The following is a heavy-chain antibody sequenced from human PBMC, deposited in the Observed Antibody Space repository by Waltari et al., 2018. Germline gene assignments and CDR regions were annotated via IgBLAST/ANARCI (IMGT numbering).Heavy chain of an antibody. CDR1: GYSISSNYF. Sequence: QVQLQESGPGLVKPSETLSLTCAVSGYSISSNYFWGWVRQPPGKGLAGIGHIYDSETIFYNPSLKSRVTISLDTSKNHFSLKLSSLTAADTAVYFCARGLSKVADYWGQGILVTVSS. V-gene: IGHV4-38-2*01. D-gene: IGHD1-26*01. J-gene: IGHJ4*02. CDR3: ARGLSKVADY. CDR2: IYDSETI.